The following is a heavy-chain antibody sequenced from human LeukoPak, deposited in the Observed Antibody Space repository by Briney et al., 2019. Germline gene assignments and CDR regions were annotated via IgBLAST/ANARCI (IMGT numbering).Heavy chain of an antibody. Sequence: PGRSLRLSCAASGFIFSSYGMHWVRQAPGKGLEWVAVMSFDGSNTDYVDSVKGRFTISRDNSKNTLYLQMNSLRAEDTAVYYCAKSAGYGGNSGFYYYGMDVWGQGTTVTVSS. CDR2: MSFDGSNT. CDR3: AKSAGYGGNSGFYYYGMDV. V-gene: IGHV3-30*18. J-gene: IGHJ6*02. D-gene: IGHD4-23*01. CDR1: GFIFSSYG.